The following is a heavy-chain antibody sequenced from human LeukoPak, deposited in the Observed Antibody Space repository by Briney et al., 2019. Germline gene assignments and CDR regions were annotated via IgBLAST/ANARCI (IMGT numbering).Heavy chain of an antibody. CDR2: IIPILGIA. D-gene: IGHD5-24*01. V-gene: IGHV1-69*04. J-gene: IGHJ5*02. CDR3: ARSDGYNLVDNWFDP. CDR1: GGTFSSYA. Sequence: RRASVKVSCKASGGTFSSYAISWVRQAPGQGLEWMGRIIPILGIANYAQKFQGRVTITADKSTSTAYMELSSLRSEDTAVYYCARSDGYNLVDNWFDPWGQGTLVTVSS.